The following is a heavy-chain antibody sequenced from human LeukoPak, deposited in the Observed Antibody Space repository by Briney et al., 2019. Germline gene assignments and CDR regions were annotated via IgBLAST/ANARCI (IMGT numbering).Heavy chain of an antibody. Sequence: ASVKVSCKASGGTFSSYAISWVRQAPGQGLEWMGWMNPNSGNTGYAQKFQGRVTMTRNTSISTAYMELSSLRSEDTAVYYCARDIGSGGIGDYDLDYYGMDVWGQGTTVTVSS. V-gene: IGHV1-8*02. CDR2: MNPNSGNT. CDR1: GGTFSSYA. D-gene: IGHD4-17*01. CDR3: ARDIGSGGIGDYDLDYYGMDV. J-gene: IGHJ6*02.